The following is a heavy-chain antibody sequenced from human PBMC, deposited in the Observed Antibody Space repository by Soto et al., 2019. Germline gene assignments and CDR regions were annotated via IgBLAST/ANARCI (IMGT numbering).Heavy chain of an antibody. J-gene: IGHJ6*03. Sequence: GASVKVSCKASGYTFTSYDINWVRQATGQGLEWMGWMNPNSGNTGYAQKFQGRVTMTRNTSISTAYMELSSLRSEDTAVYYCARDYCSSTSCTGDVWGKGTTVPVSS. D-gene: IGHD2-2*01. V-gene: IGHV1-8*01. CDR3: ARDYCSSTSCTGDV. CDR2: MNPNSGNT. CDR1: GYTFTSYD.